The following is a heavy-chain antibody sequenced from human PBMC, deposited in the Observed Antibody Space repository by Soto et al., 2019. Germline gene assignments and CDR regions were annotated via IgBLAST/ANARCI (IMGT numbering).Heavy chain of an antibody. V-gene: IGHV3-48*01. CDR1: GFTFSSYS. Sequence: GSLRLSCAASGFTFSSYSMNWVRQAPGKGLEWVSYISSSSSTIYYADSLKGRFTISRDNAKNSLYLQMNSLRAEDTAVYYCARTYASSIAARRSTVHLYYYYMDVWGKGTTVTVSS. J-gene: IGHJ6*03. CDR2: ISSSSSTI. D-gene: IGHD6-6*01. CDR3: ARTYASSIAARRSTVHLYYYYMDV.